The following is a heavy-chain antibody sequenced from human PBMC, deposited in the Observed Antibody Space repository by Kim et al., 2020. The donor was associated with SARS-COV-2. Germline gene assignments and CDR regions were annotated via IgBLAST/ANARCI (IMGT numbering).Heavy chain of an antibody. D-gene: IGHD6-13*01. J-gene: IGHJ6*02. CDR1: GYSFTNYW. Sequence: GESLKISCKGSGYSFTNYWIAWVRQMPGKGLEWMGIINPRDADTRYSPSFQGHVTIPADKSISTAFLEWRSLEASDTAMYYCARHRAAGGGYYYGMDVWG. CDR3: ARHRAAGGGYYYGMDV. CDR2: INPRDADT. V-gene: IGHV5-51*01.